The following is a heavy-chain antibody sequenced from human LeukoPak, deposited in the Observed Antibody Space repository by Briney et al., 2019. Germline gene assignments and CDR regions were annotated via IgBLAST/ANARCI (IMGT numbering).Heavy chain of an antibody. Sequence: ASVKVSRKASGGTFSSYAISWVRQAPGQGLEWMGRIIPILGIANYAQKFQGRVTITADKSTSTAYMELSSLRSEDTAVYYCASHTSRVPADDYWGQGTLVTVSS. CDR1: GGTFSSYA. CDR2: IIPILGIA. D-gene: IGHD2-2*01. CDR3: ASHTSRVPADDY. V-gene: IGHV1-69*04. J-gene: IGHJ4*02.